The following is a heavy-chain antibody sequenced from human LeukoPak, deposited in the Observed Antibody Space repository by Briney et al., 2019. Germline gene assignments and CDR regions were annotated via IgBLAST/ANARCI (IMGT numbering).Heavy chain of an antibody. CDR1: GFTFSSYA. V-gene: IGHV3-30-3*01. Sequence: PGGSLRLSCAASGFTFSSYAMHWVRQAPGKGLEWVAVISYDGSNKYYADSVKGRFTISRDNSKNTLYLQMNSLRAEDTAAYYCARASGPFDYWGQGTLVTVSS. J-gene: IGHJ4*02. CDR2: ISYDGSNK. CDR3: ARASGPFDY.